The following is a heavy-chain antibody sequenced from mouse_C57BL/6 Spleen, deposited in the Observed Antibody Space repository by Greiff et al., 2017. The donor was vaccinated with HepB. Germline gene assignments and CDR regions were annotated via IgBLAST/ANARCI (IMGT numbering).Heavy chain of an antibody. D-gene: IGHD1-1*01. J-gene: IGHJ1*03. CDR2: INPNYGTT. V-gene: IGHV1-39*01. Sequence: VHVKQSGPELVKPGASVKISCKASGYSFTDYNMNWVKQSNGKSLEWIGVINPNYGTTSYNQKFKGKATLTVDQSSSTAYMQLNSLTSEDSAVYYCARGSNGYWYFDVWGTGTTVTVSS. CDR1: GYSFTDYN. CDR3: ARGSNGYWYFDV.